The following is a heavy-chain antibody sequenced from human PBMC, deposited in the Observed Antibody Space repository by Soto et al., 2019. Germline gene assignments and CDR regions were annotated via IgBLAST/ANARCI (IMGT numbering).Heavy chain of an antibody. J-gene: IGHJ6*03. CDR2: ISGSGGST. Sequence: GGSLRLSCAASGFTFSSYAMSWVRQAPGKGLEWVSAISGSGGSTYYADSVKGRFTISRDNSKNTLYLQMNSLRAEDTAVYYCAKSGLDVPPYYYYYMDVWGKGTTVTVSS. D-gene: IGHD3-10*01. V-gene: IGHV3-23*01. CDR3: AKSGLDVPPYYYYYMDV. CDR1: GFTFSSYA.